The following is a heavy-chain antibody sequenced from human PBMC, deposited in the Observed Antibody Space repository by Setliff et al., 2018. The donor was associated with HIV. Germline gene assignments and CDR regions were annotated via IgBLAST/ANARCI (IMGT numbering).Heavy chain of an antibody. Sequence: GSLRLSCAASGFIFSGAAMHWVRQTSGKGLEWVGRIRTNAKGYATEYAASVKGRFIISRDDSKSTAYLQMSSLQTEDTAVYYCTTLSGSLQYWGQGTQVTAPQ. CDR3: TTLSGSLQY. CDR2: IRTNAKGYAT. CDR1: GFIFSGAA. D-gene: IGHD1-26*01. V-gene: IGHV3-73*01. J-gene: IGHJ1*01.